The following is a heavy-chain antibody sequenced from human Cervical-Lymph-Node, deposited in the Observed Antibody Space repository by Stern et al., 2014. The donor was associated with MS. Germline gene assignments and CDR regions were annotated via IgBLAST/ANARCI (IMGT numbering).Heavy chain of an antibody. J-gene: IGHJ4*02. Sequence: VQLVESGGGVVQPGRSLRLSCAATGFSFSRYAMQWVRQAPGKGLEWVALIWYDGSNPYYADSVTGRFTISRDNFKNTLYLQMNSLRAEDTAVYYCASAYSSSHYYFDYWGQGTLVTVSS. V-gene: IGHV3-33*01. CDR3: ASAYSSSHYYFDY. CDR1: GFSFSRYA. D-gene: IGHD6-13*01. CDR2: IWYDGSNP.